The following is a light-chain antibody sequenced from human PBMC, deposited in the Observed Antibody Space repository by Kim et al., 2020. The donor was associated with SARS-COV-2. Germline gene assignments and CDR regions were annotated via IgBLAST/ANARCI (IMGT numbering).Light chain of an antibody. J-gene: IGLJ3*02. V-gene: IGLV3-21*04. CDR1: NIGSKS. CDR2: YNV. Sequence: SYELTQPPSVSVAPGKTARITCGGNNIGSKSVHWYQQKPGQAPALVIYYNVARPSGIPERFSGSNSGNTATLTINRVEAGDEADFYCQVWDSSSDHWLFGGGTQLTV. CDR3: QVWDSSSDHWL.